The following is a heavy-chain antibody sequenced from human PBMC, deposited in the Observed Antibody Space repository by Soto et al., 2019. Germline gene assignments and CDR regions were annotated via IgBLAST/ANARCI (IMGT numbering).Heavy chain of an antibody. CDR1: GFSLSSSGVG. CDR2: IYWDDDK. D-gene: IGHD6-6*01. Sequence: SGPTLVNPTQTLTLTCTFSGFSLSSSGVGVGWIRQPPGKALEWLALIYWDDDKRYSPSLKSRLTITKDTSKNQVVLTMTNMDPVDTATYYCAHSGYSSSPVDLYWFDPWGQGTLVTVSS. V-gene: IGHV2-5*02. J-gene: IGHJ5*02. CDR3: AHSGYSSSPVDLYWFDP.